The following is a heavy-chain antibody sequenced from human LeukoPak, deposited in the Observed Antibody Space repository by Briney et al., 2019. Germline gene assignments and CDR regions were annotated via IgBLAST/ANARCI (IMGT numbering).Heavy chain of an antibody. J-gene: IGHJ4*02. CDR3: ASGPIAADY. Sequence: ASVTVSCTASGYTFTSYAMNWVRQAPGQGLEWMGWISAYNGNTNYAQKLQGRVTMTTDTSTSTAYMELRSLRSDDTAVYYCASGPIAADYWGQGTLVTVSS. V-gene: IGHV1-18*01. CDR2: ISAYNGNT. CDR1: GYTFTSYA. D-gene: IGHD6-13*01.